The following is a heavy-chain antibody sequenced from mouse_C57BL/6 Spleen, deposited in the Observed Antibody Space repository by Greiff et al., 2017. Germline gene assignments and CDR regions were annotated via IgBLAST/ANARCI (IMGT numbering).Heavy chain of an antibody. D-gene: IGHD1-1*01. CDR3: ARLYYGSSYYFDY. CDR2: ISDGGSYT. J-gene: IGHJ2*01. V-gene: IGHV5-4*03. CDR1: GFTFSSYA. Sequence: EVKLMESGGGLVKPGGSLKLSCAASGFTFSSYAMSWVRQTPEKRLEWVATISDGGSYTYYPDNVKGRFTISRDNAKNNLYLQMSHLKSEDTAMYYCARLYYGSSYYFDYWGQGTTLTVSS.